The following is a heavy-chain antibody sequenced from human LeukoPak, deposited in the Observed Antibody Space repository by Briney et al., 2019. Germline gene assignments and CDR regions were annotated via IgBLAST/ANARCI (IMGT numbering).Heavy chain of an antibody. Sequence: PSETLSLTCTVSGGSISSSSYYWGWIRQPPGKGLEWIGSIYYSGTTYYNPSLKSRVTISVDTSRNQFSLKLSSVTAADTAVYYCAREASSSPALSVWGQGTLVTVSS. CDR2: IYYSGTT. D-gene: IGHD6-13*01. V-gene: IGHV4-39*07. CDR3: AREASSSPALSV. CDR1: GGSISSSSYY. J-gene: IGHJ4*02.